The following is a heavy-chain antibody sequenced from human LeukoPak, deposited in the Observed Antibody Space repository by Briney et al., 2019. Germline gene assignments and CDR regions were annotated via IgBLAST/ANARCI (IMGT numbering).Heavy chain of an antibody. CDR1: GFTFSSYA. D-gene: IGHD3-22*01. V-gene: IGHV3-23*01. Sequence: GGSLRLSCAASGFTFSSYAMNWVRQAPGKGLEWVSGISGSGGSTYYADSVKGRFTISRDNSKNTLYLQMNSLRAEDTALYFCAKDTSVDYYDSRGYYYYYYGLDVWGQGTTVTVSS. J-gene: IGHJ6*02. CDR2: ISGSGGST. CDR3: AKDTSVDYYDSRGYYYYYYGLDV.